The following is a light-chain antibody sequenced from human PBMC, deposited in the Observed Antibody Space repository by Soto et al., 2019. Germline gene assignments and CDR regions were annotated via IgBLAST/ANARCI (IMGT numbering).Light chain of an antibody. J-gene: IGKJ4*01. CDR2: AAS. Sequence: AIQMTQSPSSLSASLGDRVTITCRASQGIRNDLGWYQQKPGKAPKLLIYAASSLRSGVPSRFSGSGSGTDFTLTIRSLQPEDFATYYCQQANSFPLTFGGGTKVDI. CDR1: QGIRND. V-gene: IGKV1-6*01. CDR3: QQANSFPLT.